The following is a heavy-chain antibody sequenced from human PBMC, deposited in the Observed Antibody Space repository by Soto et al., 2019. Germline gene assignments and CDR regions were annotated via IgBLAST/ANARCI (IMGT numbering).Heavy chain of an antibody. CDR3: ARGGGSYGFDY. D-gene: IGHD1-26*01. CDR2: INHSGST. CDR1: AGSFSGYY. J-gene: IGHJ4*02. Sequence: SETLSLTWAVYAGSFSGYYWSWIRQPPGKGLEWIGEINHSGSTNYNPSLKSRVTISVDKSKNQFSLKLRSVTAADTAVYYGARGGGSYGFDYWGQGTLVTVSS. V-gene: IGHV4-34*01.